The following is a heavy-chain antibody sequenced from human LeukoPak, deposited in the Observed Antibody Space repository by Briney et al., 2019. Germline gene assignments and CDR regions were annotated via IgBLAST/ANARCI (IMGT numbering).Heavy chain of an antibody. CDR2: INTNTGNP. D-gene: IGHD3-9*01. V-gene: IGHV7-4-1*02. CDR3: ARAMYYDILTGHENFDY. Sequence: ASVKVSCKASGYTFTSYAMNWVRQAPGQGLEWMGWINTNTGNPTYAQGFTGRFVFSLDTSVSTAYLQISSLKAEDTAVYYCARAMYYDILTGHENFDYWGQGTLVTVPS. J-gene: IGHJ4*02. CDR1: GYTFTSYA.